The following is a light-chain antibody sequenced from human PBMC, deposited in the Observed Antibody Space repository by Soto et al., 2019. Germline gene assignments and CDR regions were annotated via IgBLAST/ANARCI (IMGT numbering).Light chain of an antibody. CDR1: QSVSSN. CDR2: AAS. CDR3: HQYHNWPWT. J-gene: IGKJ1*01. V-gene: IGKV3-15*01. Sequence: IVMTQSPATLSVSPGERATLSCRASQSVSSNLAWYQQKPGQVPRLLIYAASTRATGIPARFSGSGSETEFTLTSSGLQSEYFAVYYCHQYHNWPWTFGQGTKVEIK.